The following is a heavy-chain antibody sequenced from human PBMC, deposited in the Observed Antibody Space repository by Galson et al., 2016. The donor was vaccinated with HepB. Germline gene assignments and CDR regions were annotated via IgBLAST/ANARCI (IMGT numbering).Heavy chain of an antibody. CDR1: GFTFSKYD. J-gene: IGHJ6*02. CDR3: ARGQGPPYYYYAMDV. Sequence: SLRLSCAASGFTFSKYDMHWVRQAPGKGLEWVSVIGTGGDTYYQGSVKGRFTISRENGKNSVYLQMNSLRAGDTAVYYCARGQGPPYYYYAMDVWGQGTTVTVSS. V-gene: IGHV3-13*01. CDR2: IGTGGDT.